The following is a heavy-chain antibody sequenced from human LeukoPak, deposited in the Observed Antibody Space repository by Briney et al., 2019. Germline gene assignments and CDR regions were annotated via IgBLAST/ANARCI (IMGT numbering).Heavy chain of an antibody. D-gene: IGHD3-16*02. CDR2: IKQDGSEK. CDR3: ARVMYYDYVWGSYPLDY. V-gene: IGHV3-7*01. Sequence: GGSLRLSCAASGFTFSSYWMSWVRQAPGKGLEWVANIKQDGSEKYYVDSVKGRFTISRDNAKNSLYLQMNSLRAEDTAVYYCARVMYYDYVWGSYPLDYWGQGTLVTVSS. CDR1: GFTFSSYW. J-gene: IGHJ4*02.